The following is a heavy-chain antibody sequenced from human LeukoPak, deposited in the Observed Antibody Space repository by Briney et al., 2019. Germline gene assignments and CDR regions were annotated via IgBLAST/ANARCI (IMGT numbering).Heavy chain of an antibody. D-gene: IGHD6-13*01. Sequence: GGSLRLSCAASGFTFSSYEMNWVRQAPGKGLEWVSYISSSGSTIYYADSVKGRFTISRDNAKNSLYLQMNSLRAEDTAVYYCARVIAAAGTRKYYYMDVWGKGTTVTISS. V-gene: IGHV3-48*03. J-gene: IGHJ6*03. CDR3: ARVIAAAGTRKYYYMDV. CDR1: GFTFSSYE. CDR2: ISSSGSTI.